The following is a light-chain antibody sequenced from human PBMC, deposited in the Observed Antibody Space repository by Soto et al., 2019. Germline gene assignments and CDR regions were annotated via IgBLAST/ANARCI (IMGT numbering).Light chain of an antibody. Sequence: QSALTQPASVSGSPGQSITISCTGTSSDLGDNNYVSWYQQHPVKAPKLLIFEVTNRPSGVSDRFSGSKSGNTASLTISGLQAEDEADYYCSSYISSSKYVFGTGTKLTVL. CDR1: SSDLGDNNY. J-gene: IGLJ1*01. V-gene: IGLV2-14*01. CDR3: SSYISSSKYV. CDR2: EVT.